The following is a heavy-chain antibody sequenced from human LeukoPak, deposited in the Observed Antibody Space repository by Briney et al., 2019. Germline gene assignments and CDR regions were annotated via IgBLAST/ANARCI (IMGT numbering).Heavy chain of an antibody. CDR1: GFTFSSYA. D-gene: IGHD5-18*01. CDR2: ISGSGDST. Sequence: GGSLRLSCAASGFTFSSYAMSWVRQAPGKGLEWVSAISGSGDSTYYADSVKGRFTISRDNSKNTLYLQMSSLRAEDTAVYYCAKDSWLIQLWLEYWGQGTLVTVSS. V-gene: IGHV3-23*01. CDR3: AKDSWLIQLWLEY. J-gene: IGHJ4*02.